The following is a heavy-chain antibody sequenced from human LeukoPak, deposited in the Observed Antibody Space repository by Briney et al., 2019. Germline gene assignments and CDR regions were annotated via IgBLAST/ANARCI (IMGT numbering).Heavy chain of an antibody. Sequence: SETLSLTCTVSGGSISSYYGSWIRQPAGKGLEWIGRIYTSGSTNYNPSLKSRVTMSVDTSKNQFSLKLSSVTAADTAVYYCARTPTVTTLGWFDPWGQGTLVTVSS. V-gene: IGHV4-4*07. CDR3: ARTPTVTTLGWFDP. D-gene: IGHD4-17*01. CDR1: GGSISSYY. CDR2: IYTSGST. J-gene: IGHJ5*02.